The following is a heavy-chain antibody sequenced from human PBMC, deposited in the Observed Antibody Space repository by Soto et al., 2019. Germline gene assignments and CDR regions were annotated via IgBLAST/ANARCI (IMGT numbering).Heavy chain of an antibody. V-gene: IGHV1-18*01. CDR3: ARDLEGIAAAGGAFDI. CDR2: ISAYNGKT. Sequence: ASVKVSCKASGYTFTSYGISWVRQAPGQGLEWMGWISAYNGKTNYAKKLQGRVTMTTDTSTSTAYMELRSLRSDDTAVFYCARDLEGIAAAGGAFDIWGQGTMVTVSS. D-gene: IGHD6-13*01. CDR1: GYTFTSYG. J-gene: IGHJ3*02.